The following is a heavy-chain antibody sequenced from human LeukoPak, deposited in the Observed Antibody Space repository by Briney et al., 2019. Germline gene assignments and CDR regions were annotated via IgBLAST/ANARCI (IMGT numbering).Heavy chain of an antibody. D-gene: IGHD3-3*01. CDR2: INHSGST. V-gene: IGHV4-34*01. Sequence: SETLSLTCAVYGGSFSGYYWSWIRQPPGKGLEWIGEINHSGSTNYNPSLKSRVTISVDTSKNQFSLKLSSVTAADTAVYYCARDVYDFWSGYITPPGGPYNWFDPWGQGTPVTVSS. CDR1: GGSFSGYY. CDR3: ARDVYDFWSGYITPPGGPYNWFDP. J-gene: IGHJ5*02.